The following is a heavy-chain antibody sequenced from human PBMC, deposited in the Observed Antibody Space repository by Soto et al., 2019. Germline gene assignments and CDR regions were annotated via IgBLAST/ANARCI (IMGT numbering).Heavy chain of an antibody. D-gene: IGHD3-3*01. CDR1: GGSISSGGYY. CDR3: ARDRRTIFGVASWYGMDV. CDR2: IYYSGST. V-gene: IGHV4-31*03. Sequence: PSETLSLTCTVSGGSISSGGYYWSWIRQHPGKGLEWIGYIYYSGSTYYNPSLKSRVTISVDTSKNQFSLKLSSVTAADTAVYYCARDRRTIFGVASWYGMDVWGQGTTVTVSS. J-gene: IGHJ6*02.